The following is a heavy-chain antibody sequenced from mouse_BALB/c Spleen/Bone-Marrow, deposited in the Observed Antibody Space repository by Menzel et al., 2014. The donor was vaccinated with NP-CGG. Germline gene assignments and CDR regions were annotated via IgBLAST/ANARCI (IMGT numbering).Heavy chain of an antibody. V-gene: IGHV5-9-1*01. J-gene: IGHJ2*01. CDR2: ISSGGSYT. Sequence: EVMLVESGGGLVKPGGSLKLSCVASGFTFSSYAMSWVRQTPEKRLEWVATISSGGSYTYYPDSVKGRFTISRDNAKNTLYLQMSSLRSEDTAMYYCARHGITRLLDYWGQGTTLTVSS. D-gene: IGHD2-4*01. CDR3: ARHGITRLLDY. CDR1: GFTFSSYA.